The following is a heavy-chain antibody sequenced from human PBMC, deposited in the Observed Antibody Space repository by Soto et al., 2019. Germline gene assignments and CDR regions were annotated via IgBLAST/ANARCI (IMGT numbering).Heavy chain of an antibody. CDR3: AKDDEWGGSHLNHAFDA. J-gene: IGHJ3*01. Sequence: KLVESGGGLVQSGRSLRLACAASGFTFEDYAVHWVRQAPGKGLEWVSGISWNSGIIEYADSVKGRFTISRDNAKNSLYLQMNSLRPEDTALYYCAKDDEWGGSHLNHAFDAWGQGTMVSVSA. D-gene: IGHD1-26*01. CDR1: GFTFEDYA. CDR2: ISWNSGII. V-gene: IGHV3-9*01.